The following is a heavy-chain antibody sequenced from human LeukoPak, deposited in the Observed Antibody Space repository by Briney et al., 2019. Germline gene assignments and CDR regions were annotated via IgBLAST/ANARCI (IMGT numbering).Heavy chain of an antibody. J-gene: IGHJ4*02. D-gene: IGHD3-10*01. CDR1: GYTFTGYY. CDR2: INPNSGGT. Sequence: ASVKVSCKASGYTFTGYYMHWVRQAPGQGLEWMGWINPNSGGTNYAQKFQGRVTMTRDTSISTAYMELSRLRSDDAAVYYCARAGYYGSGSYYTKAFDYWGQGTLVTVSS. V-gene: IGHV1-2*02. CDR3: ARAGYYGSGSYYTKAFDY.